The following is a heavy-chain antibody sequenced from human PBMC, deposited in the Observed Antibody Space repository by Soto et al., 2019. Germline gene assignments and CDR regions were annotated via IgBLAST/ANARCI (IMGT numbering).Heavy chain of an antibody. CDR1: SGSISSSNW. Sequence: SETLSLTCAVSSGSISSSNWWSWVRQPPGKGLEWIGEIYHSGSTNYNPSLKSRVTISVDKSKNQFSLKLSSVTAADTAVYYCARFTVTTPTLNAFDIWGQGTMVTVSS. V-gene: IGHV4-4*02. CDR3: ARFTVTTPTLNAFDI. J-gene: IGHJ3*02. CDR2: IYHSGST. D-gene: IGHD4-4*01.